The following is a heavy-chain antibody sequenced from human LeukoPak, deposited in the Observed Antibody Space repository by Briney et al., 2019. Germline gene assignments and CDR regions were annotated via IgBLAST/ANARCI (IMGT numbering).Heavy chain of an antibody. D-gene: IGHD6-19*01. CDR3: ARVTGYSSGLYWFDP. CDR2: IIPIFGTA. V-gene: IGHV1-69*05. Sequence: SVKVSCKASGGTFSSYAISWVRQAPGQGLEWMGRIIPIFGTANYAQKFQGRVTMTTDESTSTDYMELSSLRSEDTAVYYCARVTGYSSGLYWFDPWGQGTLVTVSS. J-gene: IGHJ5*02. CDR1: GGTFSSYA.